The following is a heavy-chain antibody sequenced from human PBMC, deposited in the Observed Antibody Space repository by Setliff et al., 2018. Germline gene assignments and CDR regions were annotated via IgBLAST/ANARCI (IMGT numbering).Heavy chain of an antibody. CDR3: ARDRRNIVVAVVNAAFDI. CDR1: TYTFSSYG. Sequence: ASVKVSCKASTYTFSSYGISWVRQAPGQGLEWMGWISAYNGDTNYAQNLQGRVTMTTDTSTSTAYMELRSLRSDGTAVYYCARDRRNIVVAVVNAAFDIWGQGTMVTVS. V-gene: IGHV1-18*01. CDR2: ISAYNGDT. J-gene: IGHJ3*02. D-gene: IGHD2-15*01.